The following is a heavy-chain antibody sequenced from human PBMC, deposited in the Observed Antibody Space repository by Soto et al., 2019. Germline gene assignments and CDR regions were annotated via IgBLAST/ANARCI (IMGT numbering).Heavy chain of an antibody. CDR3: AREGASSYASRHFDN. V-gene: IGHV4-4*07. Sequence: SETLSLTCTVSGGSMFSYYWSWIRQPAGKGLEWIARIYGSGGTNYNPSLKSRVTMSLDTSKNKFSLRLTSVTAADTAVYYCAREGASSYASRHFDNWGPGSLVTVSS. CDR1: GGSMFSYY. D-gene: IGHD3-16*01. J-gene: IGHJ4*02. CDR2: IYGSGGT.